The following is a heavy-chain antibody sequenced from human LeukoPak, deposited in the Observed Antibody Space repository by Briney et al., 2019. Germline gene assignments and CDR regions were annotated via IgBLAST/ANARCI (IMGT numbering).Heavy chain of an antibody. CDR3: QKIVPGTSQLRTFDA. V-gene: IGHV5-51*01. Sequence: GESLKISCKATGYKFTSYWIAWVRQMPGHGLEWMGSLYPIDFDKTYSPSFEGQVTMSADRSISTAYLQWSTLKASDTAIYVRQKIVPGTSQLRTFDAWGQGTLVSVSS. CDR2: LYPIDFDK. D-gene: IGHD5-18*01. CDR1: GYKFTSYW. J-gene: IGHJ4*02.